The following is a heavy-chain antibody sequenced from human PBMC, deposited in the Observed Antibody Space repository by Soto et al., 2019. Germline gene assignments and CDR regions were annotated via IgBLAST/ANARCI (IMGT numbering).Heavy chain of an antibody. CDR1: GGTFSSYA. J-gene: IGHJ6*02. D-gene: IGHD1-20*01. CDR2: IIPIFGTA. V-gene: IGHV1-69*12. Sequence: QVQLVQSGAEVKKPGSSMKVSCKASGGTFSSYAISWVRQAPGQGLEWMGGIIPIFGTADYAQKFHGRVTITADESTSTAYMELSSVRSEDTAVYYCARGITGTVTYYYGLDVWGQGTTVTVSS. CDR3: ARGITGTVTYYYGLDV.